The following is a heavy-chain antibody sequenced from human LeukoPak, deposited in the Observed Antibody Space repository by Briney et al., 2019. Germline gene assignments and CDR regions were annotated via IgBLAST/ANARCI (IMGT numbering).Heavy chain of an antibody. V-gene: IGHV4-39*01. CDR1: GGSISTTTNS. D-gene: IGHD1-26*01. CDR3: ARRPIVGSTGFYFDP. CDR2: IYYGGSP. Sequence: SETLSLTCTVSGGSISTTTNSWGWAWIRQRPTKGPEWIGSIYYGGSPYYTSSLESRVTISVDTSKNQFSLKLASLTAADTAVYYCARRPIVGSTGFYFDPWGPGTLVTVSS. J-gene: IGHJ5*02.